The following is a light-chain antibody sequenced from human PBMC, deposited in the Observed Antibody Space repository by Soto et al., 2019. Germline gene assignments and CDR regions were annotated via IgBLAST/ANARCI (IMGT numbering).Light chain of an antibody. J-gene: IGKJ1*01. CDR1: QGISNS. CDR3: QKYNGAPWT. V-gene: IGKV1-27*01. Sequence: DLQMTQSPSSLSASVGDRVTITCRASQGISNSLAWYQQKPGKVPTLLIYAASTLQSGVPSRFSGSGSGTDFTLTISCLQPEDVATYYCQKYNGAPWTFGQGTKVEIK. CDR2: AAS.